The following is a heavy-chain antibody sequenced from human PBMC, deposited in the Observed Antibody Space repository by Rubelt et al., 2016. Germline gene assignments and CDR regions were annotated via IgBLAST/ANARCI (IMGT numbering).Heavy chain of an antibody. Sequence: QVQLVQSGSELKKPGASVTVSCKASGYTFTSHGINWVRQAPGQGLEWMGWINPYNGNTNYAQRFQGRVAMTTDTSTTTASMGRKSPRSDDTTRYYCARRVTSGWHQNDCWGQRTRVTVSS. D-gene: IGHD6-19*01. CDR2: INPYNGNT. CDR1: GYTFTSHG. CDR3: ARRVTSGWHQNDC. V-gene: IGHV1-18*01. J-gene: IGHJ4*02.